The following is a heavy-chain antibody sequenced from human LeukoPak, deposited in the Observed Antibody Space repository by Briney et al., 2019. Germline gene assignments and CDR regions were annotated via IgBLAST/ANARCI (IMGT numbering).Heavy chain of an antibody. CDR3: ARESSAVAHTMMRDWLDP. D-gene: IGHD3-22*01. J-gene: IGHJ5*02. CDR1: GYSINFGHL. V-gene: IGHV4-38-2*02. CDR2: INHSGRT. Sequence: TPSETLSLTCDVSGYSINFGHLWGWIRQPPGTGLEWIASINHSGRTYYTPSLKSRVTISVDTLKNQFSLKVTSVTAEDTAMYFCARESSAVAHTMMRDWLDPWGQGTLVTVSS.